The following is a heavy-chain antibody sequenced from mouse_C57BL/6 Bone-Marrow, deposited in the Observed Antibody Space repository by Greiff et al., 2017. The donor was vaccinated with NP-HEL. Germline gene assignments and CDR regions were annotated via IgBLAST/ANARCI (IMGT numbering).Heavy chain of an antibody. CDR1: GYSFTDYN. D-gene: IGHD1-1*01. Sequence: LVESGPELVKPGASVKISCKASGYSFTDYNMNWVKQSNGKSLEWIGVINPNYGTTSYNQKFKGKATLTVDQSSSTAYMQLNSLTSEDSAVYYCARSGSYYGSSYGFAYWGQGTLVTVSA. J-gene: IGHJ3*01. V-gene: IGHV1-39*01. CDR3: ARSGSYYGSSYGFAY. CDR2: INPNYGTT.